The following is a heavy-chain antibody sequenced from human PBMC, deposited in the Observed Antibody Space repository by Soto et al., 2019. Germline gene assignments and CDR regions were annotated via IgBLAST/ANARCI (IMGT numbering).Heavy chain of an antibody. CDR3: ASLWSGAIPGIATHWFDP. Sequence: PSETLSLTCTVSGGSISSSIYYWGWIRQPPGKGLEWIGSIYYSGSTYYNPSLKSRVTISVDTSKNQFSLKLSSVTAADTAVYYCASLWSGAIPGIATHWFDPWGQGTLVTVSS. J-gene: IGHJ5*02. V-gene: IGHV4-39*01. D-gene: IGHD6-13*01. CDR2: IYYSGST. CDR1: GGSISSSIYY.